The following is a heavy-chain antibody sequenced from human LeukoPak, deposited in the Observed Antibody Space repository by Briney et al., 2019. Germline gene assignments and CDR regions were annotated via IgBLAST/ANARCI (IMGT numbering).Heavy chain of an antibody. CDR2: ISGSGGST. J-gene: IGHJ4*02. V-gene: IGHV3-23*01. D-gene: IGHD3-16*02. CDR1: GFTFISYA. CDR3: AKVLDDYIWGSYRYFDY. Sequence: GGSLRLSCAASGFTFISYAMSWVRQAPGKGLEWVSAISGSGGSTYYADSVKGRFTISRDNSKNTLFLQMDSLRAEDTAVYYCAKVLDDYIWGSYRYFDYWGQGTLVTVSS.